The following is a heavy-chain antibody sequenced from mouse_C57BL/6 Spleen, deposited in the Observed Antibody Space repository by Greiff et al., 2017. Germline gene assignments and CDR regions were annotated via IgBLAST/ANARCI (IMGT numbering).Heavy chain of an antibody. D-gene: IGHD2-5*01. CDR1: GYTFTEYT. V-gene: IGHV1-62-2*01. Sequence: QVQLKESGAELVKPGASVKLSCKASGYTFTEYTIHWVKQRPGQGLEWIGWFYPGSGSIKYNEKFKDKATLTADKSSSTVYMELSRLTSEDSAVYFCARHEEKAYYSNYVPFAYWGQGTLVTVSA. CDR3: ARHEEKAYYSNYVPFAY. J-gene: IGHJ3*01. CDR2: FYPGSGSI.